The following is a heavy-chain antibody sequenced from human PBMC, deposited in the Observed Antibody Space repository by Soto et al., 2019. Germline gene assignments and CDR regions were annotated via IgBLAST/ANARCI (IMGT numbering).Heavy chain of an antibody. D-gene: IGHD2-2*01. CDR1: GYTFTGYY. Sequence: ASVKVSCKASGYTFTGYYIYWVRQAPGQGLEWMGWINPDSGGTNYAQNFQGRVTMTRDTSISTAYMELTRLTSDDTAVYYCARPYCSSIGCHAWFVPWGQGTLVTVSS. J-gene: IGHJ5*02. V-gene: IGHV1-2*02. CDR3: ARPYCSSIGCHAWFVP. CDR2: INPDSGGT.